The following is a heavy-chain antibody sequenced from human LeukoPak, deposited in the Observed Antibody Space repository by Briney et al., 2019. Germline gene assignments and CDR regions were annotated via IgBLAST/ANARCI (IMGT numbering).Heavy chain of an antibody. CDR1: GYTLTELS. D-gene: IGHD3-22*01. Sequence: ASVKVSCKVSGYTLTELSMHWVRQAPGKGLEWMGGFDPEDGETIYTQKFQGRVTMTEDTSTDTAYMELSSLRSEDTAVYYCATDPYDSSGPFDYWGQGTLVTVSS. CDR2: FDPEDGET. V-gene: IGHV1-24*01. CDR3: ATDPYDSSGPFDY. J-gene: IGHJ4*02.